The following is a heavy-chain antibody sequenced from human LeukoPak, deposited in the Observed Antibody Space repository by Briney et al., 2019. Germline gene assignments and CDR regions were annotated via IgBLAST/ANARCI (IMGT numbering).Heavy chain of an antibody. CDR2: IRYDGSNK. Sequence: GGSLRLSCAASGFIFSGYGMHWVRQAPGKGREGGTFIRYDGSNKSYADSVKGRFTIARDKEKNTLCLQMNSLRAEDTAVYFCAKDYNNGFDYWGQGALVTVSS. CDR3: AKDYNNGFDY. J-gene: IGHJ4*02. V-gene: IGHV3-30*02. D-gene: IGHD1-14*01. CDR1: GFIFSGYG.